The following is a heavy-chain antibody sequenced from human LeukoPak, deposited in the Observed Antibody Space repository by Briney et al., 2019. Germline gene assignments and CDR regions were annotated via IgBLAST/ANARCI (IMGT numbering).Heavy chain of an antibody. CDR3: ARSSYSSSSSV. D-gene: IGHD6-6*01. J-gene: IGHJ3*01. V-gene: IGHV3-30*03. CDR1: GFTFSSSG. CDR2: ISYDGSNK. Sequence: PGGSLRLSCAASGFTFSSSGMHWVRQAPGKGLEWVAVISYDGSNKYYADSVKGRFTFSRDNSKNTLYLQINSLRAEDTAVYYCARSSYSSSSSVWGQGTMVTVSS.